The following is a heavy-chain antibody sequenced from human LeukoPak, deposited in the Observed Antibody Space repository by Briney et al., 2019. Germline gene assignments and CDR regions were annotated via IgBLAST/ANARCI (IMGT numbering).Heavy chain of an antibody. CDR2: INPNSGGT. V-gene: IGHV1-2*02. CDR1: GYTFTGYY. D-gene: IGHD1-26*01. CDR3: ATFAGEHQAPFDY. Sequence: ASVKVSCKASGYTFTGYYMHWVRQAPGQGLEWMGWINPNSGGTNYAQKFQGRVTMTRYTSISTAYMELSRLRSDDTAVYYCATFAGEHQAPFDYWGQGTLVTVSS. J-gene: IGHJ4*02.